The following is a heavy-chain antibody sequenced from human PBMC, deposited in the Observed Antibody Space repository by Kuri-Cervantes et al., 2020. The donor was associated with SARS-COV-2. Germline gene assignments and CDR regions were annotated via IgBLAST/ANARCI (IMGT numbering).Heavy chain of an antibody. Sequence: GESLKISCAASGFTFGTYAMHWVRQAPGKGLEWVAVISYDGSKKYYGDSVKGRFTISRDKSKNTLYLQMNSLRPEDTAVYHCARHGENDFWSGYDAFDIWGQGTMVTVSS. CDR2: ISYDGSKK. CDR3: ARHGENDFWSGYDAFDI. D-gene: IGHD3-3*01. J-gene: IGHJ3*02. V-gene: IGHV3-30-3*01. CDR1: GFTFGTYA.